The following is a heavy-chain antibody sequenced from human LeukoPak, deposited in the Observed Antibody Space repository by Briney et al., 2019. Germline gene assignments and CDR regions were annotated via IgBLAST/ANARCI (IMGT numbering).Heavy chain of an antibody. CDR3: ARPLMYCGGDCYFGYFDL. D-gene: IGHD2-21*02. CDR2: IYYSGST. J-gene: IGHJ2*01. Sequence: WETLSLTCAVYGGSFSGYYWSWIRQPPGKGLEWIGYIYYSGSTNYNPSLKSRVTISVDTSRNQFSLKLSSVTAADTAVYYCARPLMYCGGDCYFGYFDLWGRGTLVTVSS. V-gene: IGHV4-59*08. CDR1: GGSFSGYY.